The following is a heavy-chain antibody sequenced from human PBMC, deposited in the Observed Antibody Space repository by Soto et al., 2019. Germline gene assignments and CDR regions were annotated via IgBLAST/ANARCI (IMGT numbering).Heavy chain of an antibody. D-gene: IGHD1-7*01. CDR2: ISYDGSNK. CDR1: GFTFSSYG. CDR3: AKDGSGTTYYYYYMDV. V-gene: IGHV3-30*18. Sequence: GGSLRLSCAASGFTFSSYGMHWVRQAPGKGLEWVAVISYDGSNKYYADSVKGRFTISRDNSKNTLYLQMNSLRAEDTAVYYCAKDGSGTTYYYYYMDVWGKGTTVTVSS. J-gene: IGHJ6*03.